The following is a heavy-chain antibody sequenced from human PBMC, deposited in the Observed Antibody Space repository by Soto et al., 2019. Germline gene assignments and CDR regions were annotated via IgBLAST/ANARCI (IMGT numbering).Heavy chain of an antibody. Sequence: SESMSITCTVCGDSVSSGGDYGRWIRQPPGKGLEWIGYIYSSGSANYNPSLKSRVTISRDTSKNQISLKVASVTAADTAGYYCARGFSSVSMDAWGQGTTVTVS. D-gene: IGHD6-19*01. CDR1: GDSVSSGGDY. J-gene: IGHJ6*02. CDR3: ARGFSSVSMDA. V-gene: IGHV4-61*08. CDR2: IYSSGSA.